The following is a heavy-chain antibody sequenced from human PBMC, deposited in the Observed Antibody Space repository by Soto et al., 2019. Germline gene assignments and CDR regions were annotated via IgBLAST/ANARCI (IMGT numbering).Heavy chain of an antibody. J-gene: IGHJ6*02. CDR1: GYTFTSYD. Sequence: QVQLVQSGAEVKKPGASVKVSCKASGYTFTSYDINWVRQATGQGLEWMGWMNPNSGNTGYAQKFQGRITMTRNTSISTAYMELSSLRSEDTAVYYCARGVNYYYYYGMDVWGQGTTVTVSS. V-gene: IGHV1-8*01. CDR2: MNPNSGNT. CDR3: ARGVNYYYYYGMDV.